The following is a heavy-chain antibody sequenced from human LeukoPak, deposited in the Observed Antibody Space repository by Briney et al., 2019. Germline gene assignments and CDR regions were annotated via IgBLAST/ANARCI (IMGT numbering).Heavy chain of an antibody. CDR3: ARARRDGYNLGDLFDY. CDR2: IYYSGST. D-gene: IGHD5-24*01. CDR1: GGSISSYY. J-gene: IGHJ4*02. V-gene: IGHV4-59*01. Sequence: PSETLSLTCTVSGGSISSYYWSWIRQPPGKGLEWIGYIYYSGSTNYNPSLTSRVTISVDTSKNQFSLKLSSVTAADTAVYYCARARRDGYNLGDLFDYWGQGTLVTVSS.